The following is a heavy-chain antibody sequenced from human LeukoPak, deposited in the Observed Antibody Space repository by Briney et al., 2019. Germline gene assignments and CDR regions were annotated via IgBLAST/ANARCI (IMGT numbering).Heavy chain of an antibody. D-gene: IGHD3-10*01. J-gene: IGHJ4*02. CDR2: ISSSSSYI. V-gene: IGHV3-21*01. CDR3: ARGIPRKGYGSGFDEIDY. CDR1: GFTFSSYS. Sequence: GGSLRLSCAASGFTFSSYSMDWVRQAPGKGLEWVSSISSSSSYIYYADSVKGRFTISRDNAKNSLYLQMNSLRAEDTAVYYCARGIPRKGYGSGFDEIDYWGQGTLVTVSS.